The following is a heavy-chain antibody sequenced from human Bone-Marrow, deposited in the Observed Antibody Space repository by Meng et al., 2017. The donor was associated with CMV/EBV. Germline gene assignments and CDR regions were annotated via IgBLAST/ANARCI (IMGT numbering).Heavy chain of an antibody. D-gene: IGHD3-22*01. J-gene: IGHJ4*02. Sequence: GESLKISCAASGFTVSSNYMSWVRQAPGKGLELVSVIYSGGSTYYADSVKGRFTISRDNSKNTLYLQMNSLRAEDTAVYYCARSMYYYDSSGPYDYWGQGTLVTVSS. CDR3: ARSMYYYDSSGPYDY. CDR2: IYSGGST. V-gene: IGHV3-53*01. CDR1: GFTVSSNY.